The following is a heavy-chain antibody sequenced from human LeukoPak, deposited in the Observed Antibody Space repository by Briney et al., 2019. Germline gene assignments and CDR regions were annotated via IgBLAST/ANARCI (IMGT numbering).Heavy chain of an antibody. CDR3: ARHGSGWYGLIDY. CDR2: IYYSGTT. Sequence: SETLSLTCTVSSGSISSYYWSWIRQPPGKGLEWIGYIYYSGTTNYNPSLKSRVTIPVDTSKNQFSLKLRSVTAADTAVYYCARHGSGWYGLIDYWGQGTLVTVSS. J-gene: IGHJ4*02. V-gene: IGHV4-59*08. D-gene: IGHD6-19*01. CDR1: SGSISSYY.